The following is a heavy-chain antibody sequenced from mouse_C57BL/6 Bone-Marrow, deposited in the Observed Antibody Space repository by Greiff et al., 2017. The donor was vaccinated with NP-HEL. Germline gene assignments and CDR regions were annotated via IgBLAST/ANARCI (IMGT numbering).Heavy chain of an antibody. Sequence: QVQLQQPGAELVRPGTSVKLSCKASGYTFTSYWMHWVKQRPGQGLEWIGVIDPSDSYTNYNQKFKGKATLTVDTSSSTAYMQLSSLTSEDSAVYYCARSEGQLRLHFDYWGQGTTLTVSS. J-gene: IGHJ2*01. D-gene: IGHD3-2*02. V-gene: IGHV1-59*01. CDR1: GYTFTSYW. CDR2: IDPSDSYT. CDR3: ARSEGQLRLHFDY.